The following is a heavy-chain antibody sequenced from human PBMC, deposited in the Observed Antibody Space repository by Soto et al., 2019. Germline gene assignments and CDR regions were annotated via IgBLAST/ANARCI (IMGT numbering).Heavy chain of an antibody. CDR2: IYYIGST. V-gene: IGHV4-31*03. Sequence: PSETLSLTCTVSGGSISSGGYYWSWIRQHPGKGLEWIGYIYYIGSTYYSPSLKSRVSISVDTSKNQFSLKLSSVTAADTAVYYCARFYMVRGVMGAFDIWGQGTMVTVSS. CDR3: ARFYMVRGVMGAFDI. J-gene: IGHJ3*02. CDR1: GGSISSGGYY. D-gene: IGHD3-10*01.